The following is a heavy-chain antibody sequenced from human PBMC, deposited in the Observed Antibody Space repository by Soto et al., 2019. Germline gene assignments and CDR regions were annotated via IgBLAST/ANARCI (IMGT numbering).Heavy chain of an antibody. J-gene: IGHJ6*02. CDR3: ARGGSGCGGDCYPFLGYYYYGMDV. V-gene: IGHV3-30-3*01. D-gene: IGHD2-21*02. CDR1: GFTFSSYA. Sequence: LRLSCAASGFTFSSYAMHWVRQAPGKGLEWVAVISYDGSNKYYADSVKGRFTISRDNSKNTLYLQMNSLRAEDTAVYYCARGGSGCGGDCYPFLGYYYYGMDVWGQGTTVTVSS. CDR2: ISYDGSNK.